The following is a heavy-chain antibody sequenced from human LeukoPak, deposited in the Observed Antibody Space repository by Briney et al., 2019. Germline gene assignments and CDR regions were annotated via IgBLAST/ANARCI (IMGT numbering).Heavy chain of an antibody. J-gene: IGHJ3*01. CDR1: GVSMSSYY. CDR2: IYYSGSN. Sequence: SETLSLTCTVSGVSMSSYYWSWIRQPPGKGLEWIGYIYYSGSNKYNPSLKSRVAISIDTSKNQFSLKLNSVTTADTAVYYWAGSWPYPWGGDCWGVFDLGGKGTVVPF. CDR3: AGSWPYPWGGDCWGVFDL. D-gene: IGHD2-21*02. V-gene: IGHV4-59*01.